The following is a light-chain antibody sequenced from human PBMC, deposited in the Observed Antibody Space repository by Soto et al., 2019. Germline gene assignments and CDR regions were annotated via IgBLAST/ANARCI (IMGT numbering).Light chain of an antibody. J-gene: IGLJ2*01. CDR2: SNN. CDR3: AAWDGSLSGPV. V-gene: IGLV1-44*01. Sequence: QSVLTQPPSASGTPGQRVTISCSGSSSNMGSNTVNWYQQLPGTAPKLLIYSNNQRPSGVPDRFSGSKSGTSASLAIRGLRSEDEADYYCAAWDGSLSGPVFGGGTKLTVL. CDR1: SSNMGSNT.